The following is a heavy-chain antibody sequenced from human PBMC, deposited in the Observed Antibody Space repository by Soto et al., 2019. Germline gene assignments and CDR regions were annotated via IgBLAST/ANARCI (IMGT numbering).Heavy chain of an antibody. D-gene: IGHD5-18*01. CDR3: ARSGYSYGLLSYFDY. CDR1: GFTFSSYG. J-gene: IGHJ4*02. CDR2: ISYDGSNK. Sequence: PGGSLRLSCAASGFTFSSYGMHWVRQAPGKGLEWVAVISYDGSNKYYADSVKGRFTISRDNSKNTLYLQMNSLRAEDAAVYYCARSGYSYGLLSYFDYWGQGTLVTVSS. V-gene: IGHV3-30*03.